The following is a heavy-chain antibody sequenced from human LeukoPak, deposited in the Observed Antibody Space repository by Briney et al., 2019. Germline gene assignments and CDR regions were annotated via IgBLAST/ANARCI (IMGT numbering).Heavy chain of an antibody. Sequence: ASVKVSCKASGYTFTSYDINWVRQATGQGLEWMGWMNPNSGNTGYAQKFQGRVTMTRNTSISTAYMELSSLRSEDTAVYYCARAKTYTYYYGSAHFDYWGQGTLVTVSS. D-gene: IGHD3-10*01. CDR3: ARAKTYTYYYGSAHFDY. V-gene: IGHV1-8*01. CDR2: MNPNSGNT. J-gene: IGHJ4*02. CDR1: GYTFTSYD.